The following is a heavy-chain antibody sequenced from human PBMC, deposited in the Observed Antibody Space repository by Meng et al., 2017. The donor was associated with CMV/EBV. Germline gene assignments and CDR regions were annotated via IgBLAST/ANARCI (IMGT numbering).Heavy chain of an antibody. CDR2: IRSKAYGGTT. J-gene: IGHJ4*02. CDR3: TTRGRDIVVVPSGFDY. D-gene: IGHD2-2*01. CDR1: GFTFGDYA. Sequence: GGSLRLSCTASGFTFGDYAMSWVRQAPGKGLEWVGFIRSKAYGGTTEYAASVKGRFTISRDDSKSIAYLQMNSLKTEDTAVYYCTTRGRDIVVVPSGFDYWGQGTLVTVSS. V-gene: IGHV3-49*04.